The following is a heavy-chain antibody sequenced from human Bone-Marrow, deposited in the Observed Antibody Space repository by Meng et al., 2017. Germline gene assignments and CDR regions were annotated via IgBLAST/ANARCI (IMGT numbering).Heavy chain of an antibody. J-gene: IGHJ6*02. V-gene: IGHV3-7*01. D-gene: IGHD3-10*01. Sequence: GESLKISCAASGFTFSSYWMSWVRQAPGKGLEWVANIKQDGSEKYYVDSVKGRFTISRDNAKNSLYLQMNSLRAEDTAVYYCARDAMVRPNGLYYYYYYGMDVWGQGTTVTVSS. CDR2: IKQDGSEK. CDR1: GFTFSSYW. CDR3: ARDAMVRPNGLYYYYYYGMDV.